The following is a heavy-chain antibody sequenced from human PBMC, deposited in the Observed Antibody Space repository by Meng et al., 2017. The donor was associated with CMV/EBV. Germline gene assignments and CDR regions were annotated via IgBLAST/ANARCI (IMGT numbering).Heavy chain of an antibody. CDR3: ARRDGIGTTAYFDY. D-gene: IGHD1-7*01. Sequence: KVSCKGSGYSFTSYWIGWVRQMSGKGLEWMGIIYPGDSDTRYSPSFQAQVTISADKSISTAYLQWSSLKASDTAMYYCARRDGIGTTAYFDYWGQGTLVTVSS. CDR1: GYSFTSYW. CDR2: IYPGDSDT. J-gene: IGHJ4*02. V-gene: IGHV5-51*01.